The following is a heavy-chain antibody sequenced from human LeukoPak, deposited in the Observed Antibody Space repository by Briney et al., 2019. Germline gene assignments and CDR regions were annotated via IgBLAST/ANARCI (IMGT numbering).Heavy chain of an antibody. CDR2: INPSGGST. V-gene: IGHV1-46*01. Sequence: WASVKVSCKASGYTFTSYYMHWVRQAPGQGLEWMGIINPSGGSTSYAQKFQGRVTMTRDTSTSTVYMELSSLRSEDTAVYYCARESWIQLWSRSYYFDYWGQGTLVTVSS. D-gene: IGHD5-18*01. J-gene: IGHJ4*02. CDR1: GYTFTSYY. CDR3: ARESWIQLWSRSYYFDY.